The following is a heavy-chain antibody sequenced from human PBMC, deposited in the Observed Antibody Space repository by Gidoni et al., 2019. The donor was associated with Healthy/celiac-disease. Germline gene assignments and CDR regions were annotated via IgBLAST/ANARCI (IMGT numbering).Heavy chain of an antibody. CDR2: IYYSGST. Sequence: QVQLQESGPGLVKPSETLSLTCTVSGGSISSYYWRWIRQPPGKGLEWIGYIYYSGSTNYNPSLKSRVTISVDTSKNQFSLKLSSVTAADTAVYYCARDLGGYGDYYFDYWGQGTLVTVSS. CDR1: GGSISSYY. J-gene: IGHJ4*02. D-gene: IGHD4-17*01. V-gene: IGHV4-59*01. CDR3: ARDLGGYGDYYFDY.